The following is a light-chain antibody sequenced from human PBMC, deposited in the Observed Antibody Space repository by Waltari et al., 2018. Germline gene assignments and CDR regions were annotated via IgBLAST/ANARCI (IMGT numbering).Light chain of an antibody. CDR2: GNP. V-gene: IGLV1-40*01. CDR1: SSNIGAGFD. Sequence: QSVLTQPPSVSGAPGQTVAISCTGTSSNIGAGFDVFSYQHLPGPAPKVLISGNPYRSPGGPDRFSGSKSGTSATLAITGLQVEDEADYFCQAYDNTLSGAVFGGGTKLTVL. J-gene: IGLJ3*02. CDR3: QAYDNTLSGAV.